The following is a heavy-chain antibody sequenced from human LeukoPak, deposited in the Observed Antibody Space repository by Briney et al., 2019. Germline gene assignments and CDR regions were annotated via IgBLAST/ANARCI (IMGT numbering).Heavy chain of an antibody. V-gene: IGHV3-48*03. CDR3: ARSLVVGATYPYH. D-gene: IGHD1-26*01. CDR2: ISSSGSTR. J-gene: IGHJ5*02. Sequence: SGGSLRLSCAASGFTFSSYEMNWVRQAPGKGLEWVSYISSSGSTRYYADSVKGRFTISRDNAKNSLYLQLNSLRAEDTAVYYCARSLVVGATYPYHWGQGTLVTVSS. CDR1: GFTFSSYE.